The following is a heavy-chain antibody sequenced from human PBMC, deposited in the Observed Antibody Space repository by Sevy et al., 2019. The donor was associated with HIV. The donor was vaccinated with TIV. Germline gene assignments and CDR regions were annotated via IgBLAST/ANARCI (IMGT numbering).Heavy chain of an antibody. D-gene: IGHD2-15*01. CDR1: GFTFSSYA. CDR3: ARETLGSYYYYGMDV. J-gene: IGHJ6*02. Sequence: GSLRLSCVASGFTFSSYAMHWVRQAPGKGLEWVAVISYDGSNKYYADSVKGRFTISRDNSKNTLYLQMNSLRAEDTAVYYCARETLGSYYYYGMDVWGQGTTVTVSS. V-gene: IGHV3-30-3*01. CDR2: ISYDGSNK.